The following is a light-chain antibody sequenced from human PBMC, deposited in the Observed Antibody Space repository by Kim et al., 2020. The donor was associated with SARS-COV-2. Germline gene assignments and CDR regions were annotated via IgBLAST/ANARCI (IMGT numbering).Light chain of an antibody. CDR3: HQHAYSPLA. J-gene: IGKJ4*01. CDR1: QSVGNNY. CDR2: SAS. Sequence: SPGEGATLACRASQSVGNNYLAWYQQKPGQAPRLLIYSASSRATGIPDRFSGSGSGTDFTLTVSRLEPEDFAMYYCHQHAYSPLAFGGGTKVDIK. V-gene: IGKV3-20*01.